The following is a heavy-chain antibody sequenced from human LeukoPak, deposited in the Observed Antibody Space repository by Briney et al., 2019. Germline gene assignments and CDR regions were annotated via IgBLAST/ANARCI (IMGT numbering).Heavy chain of an antibody. D-gene: IGHD6-19*01. CDR1: GLSFSSYE. J-gene: IGHJ3*02. CDR2: ISISGTTI. Sequence: GGSLRLSCAASGLSFSSYEMNWVRQAPGKGLEWVSYISISGTTIYYADSVKGRFTISRDNAKNSLYLQMNSLRADDTAVYYCARVSSGWYRGFDIWGQGTMVTVSS. V-gene: IGHV3-48*03. CDR3: ARVSSGWYRGFDI.